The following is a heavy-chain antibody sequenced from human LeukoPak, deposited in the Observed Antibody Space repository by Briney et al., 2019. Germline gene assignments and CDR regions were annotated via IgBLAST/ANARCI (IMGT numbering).Heavy chain of an antibody. CDR2: VKSKSDGGTT. CDR3: TTDEMSNYYYSAMDV. D-gene: IGHD3-10*01. CDR1: GFTFSSYS. J-gene: IGHJ6*02. Sequence: GGSLRLSCAASGFTFSSYSMNWVRQAPGKGLEWVGRVKSKSDGGTTDYAAPVKGRFTLSRDDSKNTLYLQMNSLKTEDTAVYYCTTDEMSNYYYSAMDVWGQGTTVTVSS. V-gene: IGHV3-15*01.